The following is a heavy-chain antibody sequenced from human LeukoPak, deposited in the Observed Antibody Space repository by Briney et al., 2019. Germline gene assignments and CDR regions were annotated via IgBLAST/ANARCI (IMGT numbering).Heavy chain of an antibody. CDR2: IIPIFGTA. V-gene: IGHV1-69*05. J-gene: IGHJ4*02. CDR1: GGTFSSYA. Sequence: SVKVSCKASGGTFSSYAISWVRQAPGQGLEWMGRIIPIFGTANYAQKFQGRVTITTDESTNTAYMELSSLRSEDTAVYYCARGPIYSGSYYGYWGQGTLVTVSS. CDR3: ARGPIYSGSYYGY. D-gene: IGHD1-26*01.